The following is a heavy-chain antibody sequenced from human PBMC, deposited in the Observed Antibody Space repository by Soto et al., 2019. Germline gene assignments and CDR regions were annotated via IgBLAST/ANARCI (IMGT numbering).Heavy chain of an antibody. CDR2: VYNTGSP. J-gene: IGHJ4*02. CDR1: DGSITGYY. CDR3: AGERLTGSAYFDF. D-gene: IGHD3-22*01. Sequence: SETLSLTCTVSDGSITGYYWSWIRQPPGKGLEWIGYVYNTGSPYYNPSLKSRVTLSVDASKNQFSLKLTSVTAADTALYYCAGERLTGSAYFDFWGQGTLVTVSS. V-gene: IGHV4-59*01.